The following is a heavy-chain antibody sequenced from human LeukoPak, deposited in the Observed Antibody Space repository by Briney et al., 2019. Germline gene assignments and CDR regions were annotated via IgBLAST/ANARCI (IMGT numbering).Heavy chain of an antibody. D-gene: IGHD6-25*01. V-gene: IGHV4-39*01. CDR2: ISYSGST. Sequence: PETLSLTCTVSGGSIRSSDFNWGWIRQPPGKGLEWIGVISYSGSTYYNPSLKSRVTISVDTSKSHFSLKLSSVTAADTAIYYCARLDKGIKAAHFDYWGQGTLVTVSS. CDR3: ARLDKGIKAAHFDY. J-gene: IGHJ4*02. CDR1: GGSIRSSDFN.